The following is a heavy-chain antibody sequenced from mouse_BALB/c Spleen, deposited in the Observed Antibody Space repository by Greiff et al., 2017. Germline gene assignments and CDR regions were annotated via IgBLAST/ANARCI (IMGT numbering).Heavy chain of an antibody. V-gene: IGHV5-9*03. CDR3: AREDGNYWFAY. Sequence: EVQLVESGGGLVKPGGSLKLSCAASGFTFSSYTMSWVRQTPEKRLEWVATISSGGGNTYYPDSVKGRFTISRDNAKNNLYLQMSSLRSEDTALYYCAREDGNYWFAYWGQGTLVTVS. CDR1: GFTFSSYT. D-gene: IGHD2-1*01. CDR2: ISSGGGNT. J-gene: IGHJ3*01.